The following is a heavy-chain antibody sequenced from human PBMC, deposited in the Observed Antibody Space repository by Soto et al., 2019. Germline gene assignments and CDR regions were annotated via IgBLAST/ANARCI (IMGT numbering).Heavy chain of an antibody. J-gene: IGHJ4*02. V-gene: IGHV3-74*01. Sequence: GGSLRLSCAASGFTFSSYWMHWVRQAPGKGLVWVSRINSDGSSTSYADSVKGRFTISRDNAKNTLYLQMNSLRAEDTAVYYCARGPHGTYYDSWSGYYTGLGRGGFDYWGQGTLVTVSS. CDR2: INSDGSST. D-gene: IGHD3-3*01. CDR3: ARGPHGTYYDSWSGYYTGLGRGGFDY. CDR1: GFTFSSYW.